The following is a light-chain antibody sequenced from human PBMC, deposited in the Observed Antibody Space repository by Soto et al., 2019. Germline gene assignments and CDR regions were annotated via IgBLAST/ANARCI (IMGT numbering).Light chain of an antibody. V-gene: IGLV2-8*01. CDR1: NSDVGGYNY. CDR2: EVS. J-gene: IGLJ2*01. Sequence: QSALTQPPSASGSPGQSVTISCTGTNSDVGGYNYVSWYQQHPGKAPKLMIYEVSKRPSGVPDRFSGSKSGNTASLTVSGLQAEDEANYYCNSYAGSNDFVVFGGGTQLTVL. CDR3: NSYAGSNDFVV.